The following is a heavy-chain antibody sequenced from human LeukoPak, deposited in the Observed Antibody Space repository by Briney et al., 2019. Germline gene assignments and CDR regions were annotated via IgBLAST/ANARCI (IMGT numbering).Heavy chain of an antibody. CDR2: ISGSGGNT. V-gene: IGHV3-23*01. CDR3: ARGHADSSGSWYGRFDY. CDR1: GFTFSSYA. Sequence: PGGSLRLSCAASGFTFSSYAMSWVRQAPGKGLEWVSDISGSGGNTYHADSVKGRFTISRDNSKNTLYLQMNSLRAEDTAVFYCARGHADSSGSWYGRFDYWGQGTLVTVSS. J-gene: IGHJ4*02. D-gene: IGHD6-13*01.